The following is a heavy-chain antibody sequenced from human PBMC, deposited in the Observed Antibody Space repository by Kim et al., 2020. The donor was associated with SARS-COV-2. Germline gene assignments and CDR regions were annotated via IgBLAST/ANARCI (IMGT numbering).Heavy chain of an antibody. CDR2: INPNSGGT. CDR1: GYTFTGYY. J-gene: IGHJ4*02. CDR3: ARAGVDTAMGGDFDY. D-gene: IGHD5-18*01. Sequence: ASVKVSCKASGYTFTGYYMHWVRQAPGQGLEWMGWINPNSGGTNYAQKFQGRVTMTRDTSISTAYMELSRLRSDDTAVYYCARAGVDTAMGGDFDYWGQGTLVTVSS. V-gene: IGHV1-2*02.